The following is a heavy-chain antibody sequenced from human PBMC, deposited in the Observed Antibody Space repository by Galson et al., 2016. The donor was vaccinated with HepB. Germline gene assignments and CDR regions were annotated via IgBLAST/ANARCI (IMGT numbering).Heavy chain of an antibody. V-gene: IGHV1-18*01. CDR3: AKGGGPTDRFDY. J-gene: IGHJ4*02. Sequence: SVKVSCKASGYTFTSYGISWVRQAPGQGLEWMGWISGYNGNTNYAQKLQGRVTMTTDTSTSTAYMELRSLRFDDTAVYYWAKGGGPTDRFDYWGQGTLVTVSS. CDR2: ISGYNGNT. D-gene: IGHD1-26*01. CDR1: GYTFTSYG.